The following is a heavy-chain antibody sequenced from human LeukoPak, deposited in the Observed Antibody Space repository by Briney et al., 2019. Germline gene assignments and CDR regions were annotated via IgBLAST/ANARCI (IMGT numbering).Heavy chain of an antibody. D-gene: IGHD3-22*01. Sequence: SETLSLTCTVSGGSISSYYWSWIRQPPGKGLEWIGYIYYSGSTNYNPSLKSRVTISLDTSKNQFSLNLGSVTAADTAVYYCARGDYSDSTGYFAYWGQGTLVTVSS. CDR3: ARGDYSDSTGYFAY. CDR1: GGSISSYY. CDR2: IYYSGST. J-gene: IGHJ4*02. V-gene: IGHV4-59*08.